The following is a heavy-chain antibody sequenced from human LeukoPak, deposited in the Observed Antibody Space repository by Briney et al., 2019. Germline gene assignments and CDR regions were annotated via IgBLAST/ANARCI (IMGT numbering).Heavy chain of an antibody. Sequence: ASVKVSCKASGYTFTGYYMHWVRQAPGQGLEWMGWINPNSGGTNYAQKFQGWVTMTRDTSISTAYMELSRLRSDDTAVYYCARGLRSGGSCYVGYNWFDPWGQGTLVTVSS. V-gene: IGHV1-2*04. CDR1: GYTFTGYY. D-gene: IGHD2-15*01. CDR3: ARGLRSGGSCYVGYNWFDP. CDR2: INPNSGGT. J-gene: IGHJ5*02.